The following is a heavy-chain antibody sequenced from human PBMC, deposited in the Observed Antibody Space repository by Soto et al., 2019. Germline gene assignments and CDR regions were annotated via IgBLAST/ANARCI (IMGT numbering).Heavy chain of an antibody. Sequence: GGSLRLSCAASGFTFSSYAMSWVRQAPGKGLEWVSAISGSGGSTYYADSVKGRFTISRDNSKNTLYLQMNSLRAEDTAVYYCAKDPYDVDTAMVTFDYWGQGTLVTVSS. D-gene: IGHD5-18*01. CDR1: GFTFSSYA. J-gene: IGHJ4*02. CDR3: AKDPYDVDTAMVTFDY. V-gene: IGHV3-23*01. CDR2: ISGSGGST.